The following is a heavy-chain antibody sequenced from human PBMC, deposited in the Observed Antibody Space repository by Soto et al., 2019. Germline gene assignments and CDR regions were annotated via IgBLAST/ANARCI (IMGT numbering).Heavy chain of an antibody. CDR3: ARDLYDSSGYYQPNPGAFDI. Sequence: QVQLQESGPGLVKPSQTLSLTCTVSGGSISSGGYYWSWIRQHPGKGLEWIGYIYYSGSTYYNPSLKSRVTISVDTSKNQFSLKLSSVTAADTAVYYCARDLYDSSGYYQPNPGAFDIWGQGTMVTVSS. V-gene: IGHV4-31*03. CDR1: GGSISSGGYY. J-gene: IGHJ3*02. D-gene: IGHD3-22*01. CDR2: IYYSGST.